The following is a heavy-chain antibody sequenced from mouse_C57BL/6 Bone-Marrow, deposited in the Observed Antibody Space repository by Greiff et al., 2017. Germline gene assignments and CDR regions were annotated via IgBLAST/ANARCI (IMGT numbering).Heavy chain of an antibody. D-gene: IGHD1-1*01. CDR2: INPNNGGT. J-gene: IGHJ1*03. CDR1: GYTFTDYY. Sequence: EVQLQQSGPELVKPGASVKISCKASGYTFTDYYMNWVKQSHGKSLEWIGDINPNNGGTSYNQKFKGKATLTVDKSSSTAYMELRSLTSEDSAVYYCARSPDYYYGSSWDFDVWGTGTTVTVSS. CDR3: ARSPDYYYGSSWDFDV. V-gene: IGHV1-26*01.